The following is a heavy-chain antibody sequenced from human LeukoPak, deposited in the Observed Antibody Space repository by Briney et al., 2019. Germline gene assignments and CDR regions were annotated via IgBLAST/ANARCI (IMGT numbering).Heavy chain of an antibody. CDR3: ARQQNRGYGLPFDY. CDR1: GCSISSSSYY. Sequence: SETLSLTCTVSGCSISSSSYYWGWVRQPPGKGLEWIGSIYYSGNTYYNPSLKSRVTISVDTSKNQFSLKLSSVTAADTAVYYCARQQNRGYGLPFDYWGQGTLVTVSS. J-gene: IGHJ4*02. V-gene: IGHV4-39*01. CDR2: IYYSGNT. D-gene: IGHD5-12*01.